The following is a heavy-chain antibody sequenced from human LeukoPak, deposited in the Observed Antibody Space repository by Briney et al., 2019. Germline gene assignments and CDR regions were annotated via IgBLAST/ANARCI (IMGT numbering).Heavy chain of an antibody. J-gene: IGHJ4*02. CDR3: ARDRRDGYNYDY. Sequence: GGSLRLSCAASGVTFRSYSMNWVRQAPGKGLEWVSSISTGSNYIYYADSVKGRFTISRDNAKNSLYLQMNSLRAEDTAVYYCARDRRDGYNYDYWGQGTLVTVSS. CDR2: ISTGSNYI. D-gene: IGHD5-24*01. CDR1: GVTFRSYS. V-gene: IGHV3-21*01.